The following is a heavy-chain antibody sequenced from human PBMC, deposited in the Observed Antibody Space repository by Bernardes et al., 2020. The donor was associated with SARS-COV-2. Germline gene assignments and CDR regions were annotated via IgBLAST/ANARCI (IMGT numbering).Heavy chain of an antibody. J-gene: IGHJ3*02. V-gene: IGHV5-10-1*01. D-gene: IGHD1-26*01. Sequence: GESLKISCKGAGYSFSSYWISWVRQMPGKGLEWMGRIDPSDSFTNYNPSFQGHVTIPADKSISTVYLQWSSLRASDTAMFYCARHFTVGVGATGDAFDIWGQGTRVSVSS. CDR1: GYSFSSYW. CDR3: ARHFTVGVGATGDAFDI. CDR2: IDPSDSFT.